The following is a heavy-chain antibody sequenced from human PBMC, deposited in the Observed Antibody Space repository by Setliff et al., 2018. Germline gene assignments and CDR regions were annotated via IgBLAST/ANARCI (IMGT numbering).Heavy chain of an antibody. D-gene: IGHD3-22*01. CDR3: ARDRLAGFLSGYYYYYYGMDV. V-gene: IGHV3-7*01. J-gene: IGHJ6*02. CDR1: GFTFSSYW. Sequence: LRLSCAASGFTFSSYWMSWVRQAPGKGLEWVANIKQDGSEKYYVDSVKGRFTISRDNAKNSLYLQMNSLRAEDTAVYYCARDRLAGFLSGYYYYYYGMDVWGQGTTVTVSS. CDR2: IKQDGSEK.